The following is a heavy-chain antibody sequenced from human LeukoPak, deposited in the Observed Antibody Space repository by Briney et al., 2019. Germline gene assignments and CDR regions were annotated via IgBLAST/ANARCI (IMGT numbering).Heavy chain of an antibody. J-gene: IGHJ4*02. CDR2: IYYTGTT. V-gene: IGHV4-59*08. CDR1: GGSFSGYY. D-gene: IGHD6-19*01. CDR3: ARHVSSSGWYVYYFDY. Sequence: SETLSLTCAVYGGSFSGYYWSWIRQPPGKGLEWIGNIYYTGTTNYNPSLKSRVTISVDTSKNQFSLKLSSVTAADTAVYYCARHVSSSGWYVYYFDYWGQGTLVTVFS.